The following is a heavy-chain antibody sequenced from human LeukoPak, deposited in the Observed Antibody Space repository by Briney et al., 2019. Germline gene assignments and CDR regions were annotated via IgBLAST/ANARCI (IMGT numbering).Heavy chain of an antibody. CDR3: ARDQPYSGSPPKDY. V-gene: IGHV1-2*02. CDR1: GYTFTDYY. J-gene: IGHJ4*02. D-gene: IGHD1-26*01. Sequence: VASVTVSCKASGYTFTDYYMHWVRQAPGQGLEWMGWINPNSGGTNYAQKFQGRVTMTRDTSISTAYMELSRLRSDDTAVYYCARDQPYSGSPPKDYWGQGTLVTVSS. CDR2: INPNSGGT.